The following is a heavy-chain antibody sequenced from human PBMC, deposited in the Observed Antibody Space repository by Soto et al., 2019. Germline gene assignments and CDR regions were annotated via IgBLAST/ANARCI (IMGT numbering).Heavy chain of an antibody. D-gene: IGHD6-19*01. CDR3: AKGDSSWVSWLDP. V-gene: IGHV1-2*02. J-gene: IGHJ5*02. CDR1: GYTFTAQY. Sequence: GASVKVSCKASGYTFTAQYLHWVRKAPGEGLEWMGWINPTTGATRYAQKFQGRVTMTRDTSMGTAYLEVRSLRPDDTAVYYCAKGDSSWVSWLDPWGQGTLVTVSS. CDR2: INPTTGAT.